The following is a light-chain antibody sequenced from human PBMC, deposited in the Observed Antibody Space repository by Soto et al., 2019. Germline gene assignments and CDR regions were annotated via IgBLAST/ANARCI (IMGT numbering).Light chain of an antibody. CDR1: QFMSVW. V-gene: IGKV1-5*03. CDR2: KAS. CDR3: QQYNSFPLT. Sequence: DIQMTQSPSTLSASVGDRVTITCRASQFMSVWLAWYQQKPGTAPKLLIYKASSLESGVPTRFSGSGSGTEFTLTISSLQAADSATYYCQQYNSFPLTFGPGTKVDIK. J-gene: IGKJ3*01.